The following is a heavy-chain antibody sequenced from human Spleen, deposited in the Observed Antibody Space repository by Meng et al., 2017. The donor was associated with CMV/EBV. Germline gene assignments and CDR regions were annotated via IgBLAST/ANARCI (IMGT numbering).Heavy chain of an antibody. J-gene: IGHJ4*02. V-gene: IGHV1-18*01. CDR1: GYAFHSYG. CDR2: ISAYNGNT. D-gene: IGHD2-2*01. Sequence: SGYAFHSYGFSWVRQAPGQGLEWMGWISAYNGNTNYAQNLQGRVTMTTDTSTSTAYMELRSLRSDDTAVYYCARDRDILIVPSAPDYWGQGTLVTVSS. CDR3: ARDRDILIVPSAPDY.